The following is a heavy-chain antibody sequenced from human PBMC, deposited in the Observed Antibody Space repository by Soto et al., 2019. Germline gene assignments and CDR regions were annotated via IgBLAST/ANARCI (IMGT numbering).Heavy chain of an antibody. V-gene: IGHV5-51*01. CDR1: GYSFTSYW. D-gene: IGHD6-13*01. Sequence: GESLKISCKGSGYSFTSYWIGWVRQMPGKGLEWMGIIYPGDSDTRYSPSFQGQVTISADKSISTAYLQWSSLKASDTAMYYCARPRSSSWPYDAFDISGQATIVTVSS. J-gene: IGHJ3*02. CDR2: IYPGDSDT. CDR3: ARPRSSSWPYDAFDI.